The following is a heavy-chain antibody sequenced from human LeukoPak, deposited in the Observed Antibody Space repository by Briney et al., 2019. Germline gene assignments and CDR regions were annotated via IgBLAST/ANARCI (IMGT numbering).Heavy chain of an antibody. V-gene: IGHV4-34*01. J-gene: IGHJ4*02. CDR2: INRGGST. CDR1: GGSFSGNY. D-gene: IGHD3-10*01. Sequence: WETLSLTCAVYGGSFSGNYWSWIRQPPGKGLEWIGEINRGGSTVYNPSLQSRITISVDTSKNQFSLKMISVTAADTAVYYCARGRSSGSYYVDYCGQGSLVTVSS. CDR3: ARGRSSGSYYVDY.